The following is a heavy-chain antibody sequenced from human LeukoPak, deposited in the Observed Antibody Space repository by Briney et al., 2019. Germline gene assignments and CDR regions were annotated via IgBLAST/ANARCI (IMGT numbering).Heavy chain of an antibody. CDR3: ARDLDYNYFDY. J-gene: IGHJ4*02. CDR2: IYNSGST. Sequence: SETLSLTCTVSGGSISSGKYYWSWIRQHPGKGLEWIGYIYNSGSTYYNASLKSRATISAHTSKSQFSLKLSSVTAAATAVYYCARDLDYNYFDYWGQGNPDTVSS. V-gene: IGHV4-31*03. CDR1: GGSISSGKYY. D-gene: IGHD4-11*01.